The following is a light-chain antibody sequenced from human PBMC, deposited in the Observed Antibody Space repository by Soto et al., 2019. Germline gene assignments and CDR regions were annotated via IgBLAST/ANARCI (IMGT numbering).Light chain of an antibody. CDR2: DVS. CDR3: SSYTNSRTLV. V-gene: IGLV2-14*01. J-gene: IGLJ2*01. CDR1: SRDVGAYNY. Sequence: QSALTQPASVSGSPGQSITISCTGTSRDVGAYNYVSWYQQHPGKAPKLMIYDVSDRPSGVSNRFSGSKSGNTASLTISGLQAEDEAGYYCSSYTNSRTLVFGGGTQLTVL.